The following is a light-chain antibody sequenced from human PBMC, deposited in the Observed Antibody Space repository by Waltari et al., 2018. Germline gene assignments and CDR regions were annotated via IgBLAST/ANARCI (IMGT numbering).Light chain of an antibody. CDR3: QAWDSSTVV. V-gene: IGLV3-1*01. CDR1: KLGVKY. CDR2: QDT. J-gene: IGLJ2*01. Sequence: SYELTQPPSVSVSPGQTASINCSGDKLGVKYFCWYQQKPGQSPVLVIYQDTKRPSGIPERFSGSNSGNTATLTISGTQAMDEADYYCQAWDSSTVVFGGGTKLTVL.